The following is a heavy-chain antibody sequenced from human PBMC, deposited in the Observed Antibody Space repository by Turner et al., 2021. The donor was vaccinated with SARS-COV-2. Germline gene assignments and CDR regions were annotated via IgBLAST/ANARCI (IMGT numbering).Heavy chain of an antibody. CDR1: GGSLSGYY. D-gene: IGHD3-3*01. CDR2: THPYGTT. CDR3: ARGDDPRKSGVV. J-gene: IGHJ4*02. Sequence: QVQLQQWGAGPLKPSETLSLISAVNGGSLSGYYWTWSRQPPGKVLEWIGETHPYGTTYSNPSLKGRVSMSVDTSKIQFAQKLDYVTAADTAFYYCARGDDPRKSGVVWGQGTLVTVSS. V-gene: IGHV4-34*01.